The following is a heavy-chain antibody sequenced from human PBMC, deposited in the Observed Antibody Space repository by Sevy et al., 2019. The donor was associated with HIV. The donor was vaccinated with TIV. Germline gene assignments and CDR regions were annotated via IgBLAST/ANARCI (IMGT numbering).Heavy chain of an antibody. J-gene: IGHJ4*02. CDR1: GFTFSSYG. D-gene: IGHD3-3*01. Sequence: GGSLRLSCAASGFTFSSYGMHWVRQAPGKGLEWVAVISYDGSNKYYADSVKGRFTISRDNSKNTLYLQMNSLRAEDTAVYYCAKEHTYYDFWSGYRGGLGYWGQGTLVIVSS. V-gene: IGHV3-30*18. CDR3: AKEHTYYDFWSGYRGGLGY. CDR2: ISYDGSNK.